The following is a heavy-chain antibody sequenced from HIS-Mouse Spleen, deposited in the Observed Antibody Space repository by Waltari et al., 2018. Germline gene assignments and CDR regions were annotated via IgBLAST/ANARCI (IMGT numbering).Heavy chain of an antibody. CDR2: ISWNSGSI. V-gene: IGHV3-9*01. J-gene: IGHJ4*02. CDR3: AKDAEPITIFGVVSYYFDY. CDR1: GFTFDDYA. D-gene: IGHD3-3*01. Sequence: EVQLVESGGGLVQPGRSLRLSCAASGFTFDDYAMHWVRQAPGKGLEWVSGISWNSGSIGYADSVKGRFTISRDNAKNSLYLQMNSLRAEDTALYYCAKDAEPITIFGVVSYYFDYWGQGTLVTVSS.